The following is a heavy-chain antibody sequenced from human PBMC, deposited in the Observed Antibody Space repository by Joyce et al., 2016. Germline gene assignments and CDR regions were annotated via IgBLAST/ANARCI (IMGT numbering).Heavy chain of an antibody. CDR3: ARLPRYCSSANCMGRGFDP. CDR1: GYSFTSYW. V-gene: IGHV5-51*01. J-gene: IGHJ5*02. CDR2: ISPGDVDF. Sequence: EVQLVQSGAEVKKPGESLKISCKGSGYSFTSYWIGWVRRMSGKGLEWMGIISPGDVDFRYGPAFQGQVTISADKSINTAFLQWSSLKASDTAMYYCARLPRYCSSANCMGRGFDPWGQGTLVTVSS. D-gene: IGHD2-2*01.